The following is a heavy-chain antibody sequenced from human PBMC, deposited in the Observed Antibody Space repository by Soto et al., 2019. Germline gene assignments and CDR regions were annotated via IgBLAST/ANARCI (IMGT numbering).Heavy chain of an antibody. D-gene: IGHD6-19*01. Sequence: ALVKVSCKASGYTFTSYAMHWVRQAPGQRLEWMGWINAGNGNTKYSQKFQGRVTITRDTSASTAYMELSSLRSEDTAVYYCARDPSSGWYYFDYWGQGTLVTVSS. CDR3: ARDPSSGWYYFDY. CDR1: GYTFTSYA. CDR2: INAGNGNT. J-gene: IGHJ4*02. V-gene: IGHV1-3*01.